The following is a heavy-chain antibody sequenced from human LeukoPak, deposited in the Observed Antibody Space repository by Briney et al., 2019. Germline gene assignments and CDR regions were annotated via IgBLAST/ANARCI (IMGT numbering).Heavy chain of an antibody. J-gene: IGHJ4*02. D-gene: IGHD2-15*01. CDR2: ISSSGSTI. Sequence: GGSLRLSCAASGFTFSSYEMNWVRQAPGKGLEWVSYISSSGSTIYYADPVKGRFTISRDNAKNSLYLQMNSLRAEDTAVYYCARDRGSGGSRLFDYWGQGTLVTVSS. CDR1: GFTFSSYE. CDR3: ARDRGSGGSRLFDY. V-gene: IGHV3-48*03.